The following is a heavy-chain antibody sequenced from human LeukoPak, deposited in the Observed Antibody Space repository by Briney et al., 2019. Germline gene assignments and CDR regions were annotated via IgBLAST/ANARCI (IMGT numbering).Heavy chain of an antibody. D-gene: IGHD1-26*01. CDR1: GYSISSGYY. CDR3: ARSGRGTYYYFDL. CDR2: IYHSGST. V-gene: IGHV4-38-2*02. Sequence: SETLSLTCTVSGYSISSGYYWGWIRQPPGKGLEWIGSIYHSGSTYYNPSLKSRVTISVDTSKNQFSLKLRPVTAADTAVYYCARSGRGTYYYFDLWGQGTLVTVSS. J-gene: IGHJ4*02.